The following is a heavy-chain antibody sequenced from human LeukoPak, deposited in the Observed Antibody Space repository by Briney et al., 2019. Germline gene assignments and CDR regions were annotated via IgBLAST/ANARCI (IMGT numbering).Heavy chain of an antibody. CDR3: ARHSLTYHYDSSGYYGPGDY. J-gene: IGHJ4*02. CDR1: GFTVSSNY. Sequence: GGSLRLSCAASGFTVSSNYMSWVRQAPGKGLEWVSVIYSGGSTYYADSVKGRFTISRDNSKNTLYLQMNSLRAEDTAVYYCARHSLTYHYDSSGYYGPGDYWGQGTLVTVSS. D-gene: IGHD3-22*01. CDR2: IYSGGST. V-gene: IGHV3-53*01.